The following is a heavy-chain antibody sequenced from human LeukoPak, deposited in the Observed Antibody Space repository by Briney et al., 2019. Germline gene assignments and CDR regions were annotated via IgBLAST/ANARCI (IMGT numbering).Heavy chain of an antibody. CDR1: GFTFSSYW. J-gene: IGHJ6*03. CDR3: ARDLGNYYYMDV. V-gene: IGHV3-7*01. CDR2: IKQDGSEK. Sequence: GGSLRLSCGASGFTFSSYWMSWVRQAPGKGLEWVANIKQDGSEKYYVDSVKGRFTISRDNAKNSLYLQMNSLRAEDTAVYYCARDLGNYYYMDVWGKGTTVTVSS. D-gene: IGHD2-15*01.